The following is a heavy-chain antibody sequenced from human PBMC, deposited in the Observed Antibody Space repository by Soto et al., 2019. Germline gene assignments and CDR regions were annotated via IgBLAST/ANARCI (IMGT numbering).Heavy chain of an antibody. CDR1: GFSLTTRGVG. Sequence: QITLKESGPPLVKPTQTLTLTCTFSGFSLTTRGVGVGWIRQPPGKALEWLALIYWDDDEGYSASLKSRLTITKNTSKNQVVLTMTNRDPVETATYYCAHRPRGYSYHFDYRGQGTLVTVSS. D-gene: IGHD5-18*01. J-gene: IGHJ4*02. CDR2: IYWDDDE. CDR3: AHRPRGYSYHFDY. V-gene: IGHV2-5*02.